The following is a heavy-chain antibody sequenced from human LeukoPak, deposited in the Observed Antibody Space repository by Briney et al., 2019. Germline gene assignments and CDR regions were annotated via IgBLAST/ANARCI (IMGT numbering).Heavy chain of an antibody. Sequence: ASVKVSCKASGYTFTSYGISWVRQAPGQGLEWMGWISAYNGNTNYAQKLQGRVTVTTDTSTSTAYMELRSLRSDDTAVYYCAREKLWEPRFGSPFDPWGQGTLVTVSS. CDR2: ISAYNGNT. V-gene: IGHV1-18*01. D-gene: IGHD1-26*01. CDR1: GYTFTSYG. J-gene: IGHJ5*02. CDR3: AREKLWEPRFGSPFDP.